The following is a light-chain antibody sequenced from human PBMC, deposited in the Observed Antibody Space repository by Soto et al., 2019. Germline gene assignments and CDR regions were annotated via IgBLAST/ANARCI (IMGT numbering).Light chain of an antibody. CDR2: GAS. CDR1: QSVSSN. Sequence: EIVMTQSPASLSVSPGGRATLSCRASQSVSSNLAWYQQKPGQAPRLLIYGASTRATGVPARFSGSGSGTEFTLTISSLQSEDFAVYYCQHQGTFGQGTKLEIK. V-gene: IGKV3-15*01. CDR3: QHQGT. J-gene: IGKJ2*01.